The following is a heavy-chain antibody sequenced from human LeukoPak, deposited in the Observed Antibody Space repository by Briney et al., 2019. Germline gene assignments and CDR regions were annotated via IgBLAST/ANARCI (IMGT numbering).Heavy chain of an antibody. J-gene: IGHJ4*02. CDR2: IFWNGVV. V-gene: IGHV3-9*01. CDR1: GDIVRDHA. CDR3: TKDVLAGGLDH. Sequence: PGGSLRLSCVGSGDIVRDHAMHWVRQAPGKGLEWVSGIFWNGVVDYGDSVKGRFTTSRDNAKNALYLEMNSLRVEDTALYYCTKDVLAGGLDHWGQGTLVTVSS. D-gene: IGHD6-13*01.